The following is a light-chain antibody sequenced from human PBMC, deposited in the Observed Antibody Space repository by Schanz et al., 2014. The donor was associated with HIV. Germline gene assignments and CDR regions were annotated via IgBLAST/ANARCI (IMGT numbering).Light chain of an antibody. V-gene: IGKV3D-20*02. CDR1: QSVGGSQ. Sequence: EIVLTQSPGTLSLSPGERATLSCRASQSVGGSQLAWYQHKPGQAPRLLIYATSFRAVGIPDRFSGSGSETDFTLTISNLEPEDFAVYYCQQRTTWPLTFGGGTKVGIK. CDR3: QQRTTWPLT. J-gene: IGKJ4*01. CDR2: ATS.